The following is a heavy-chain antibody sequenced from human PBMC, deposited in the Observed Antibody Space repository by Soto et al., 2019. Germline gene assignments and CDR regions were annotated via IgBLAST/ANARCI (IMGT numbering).Heavy chain of an antibody. J-gene: IGHJ3*02. CDR1: GFIVNGKKY. D-gene: IGHD2-15*01. Sequence: DAQVVESGGGLIQPGGSLRLSCAGSGFIVNGKKYITWVRQAPGKGLDWVSGFYLADGTYYADSVKGRFTVSIDSSKNTVYLQMNNLSPEDTAVYYCATWLLREHAFDIWGLGTMVTVSS. CDR2: FYLADGT. V-gene: IGHV3-53*01. CDR3: ATWLLREHAFDI.